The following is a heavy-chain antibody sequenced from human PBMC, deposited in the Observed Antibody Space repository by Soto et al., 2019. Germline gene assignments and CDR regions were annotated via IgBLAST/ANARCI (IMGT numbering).Heavy chain of an antibody. J-gene: IGHJ4*02. V-gene: IGHV2-5*02. D-gene: IGHD3-9*01. Sequence: QITLKESGPPLVKPTQTLTLTCTFSGFSLSTSGVGVGWIRQPPGKALEWLALIYWDDDKRYSPSLKSRLTITKDTSKNQVVLTMTNMDPVDTATYYCAHVPYYDILTGYYPFDYWGQGTLVTVSS. CDR2: IYWDDDK. CDR3: AHVPYYDILTGYYPFDY. CDR1: GFSLSTSGVG.